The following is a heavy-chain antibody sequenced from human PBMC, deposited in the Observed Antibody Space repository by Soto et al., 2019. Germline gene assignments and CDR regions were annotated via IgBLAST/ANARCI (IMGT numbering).Heavy chain of an antibody. D-gene: IGHD6-19*01. CDR3: AKDLGGGWYDY. CDR2: ISYDGSNK. Sequence: GGSLRLSCAASGFTFSSYGMHWVRQAPGKWLEWVAVISYDGSNKYYADSVKGRFTISRDNSKNTLYLQMNSLRAEDTAVYYCAKDLGGGWYDYWGQGXLVTVSS. V-gene: IGHV3-30*18. J-gene: IGHJ4*02. CDR1: GFTFSSYG.